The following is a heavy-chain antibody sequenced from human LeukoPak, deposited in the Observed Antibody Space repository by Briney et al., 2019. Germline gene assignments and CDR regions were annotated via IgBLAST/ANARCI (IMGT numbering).Heavy chain of an antibody. Sequence: GEINHSGSTNYNPSLKSRVTISVDTSKNQFSLKLSSVTAADTAVYYCARYAPNYGDYYFDYWGQGTLVTVSS. V-gene: IGHV4-34*01. D-gene: IGHD4-17*01. J-gene: IGHJ4*02. CDR2: INHSGST. CDR3: ARYAPNYGDYYFDY.